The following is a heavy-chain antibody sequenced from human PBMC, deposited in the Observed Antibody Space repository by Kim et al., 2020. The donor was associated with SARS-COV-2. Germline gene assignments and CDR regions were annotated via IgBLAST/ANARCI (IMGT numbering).Heavy chain of an antibody. J-gene: IGHJ3*02. Sequence: SQTLSLTCAISGDSVSSNSAAWNWIRQSPSRGLEWLGRTYYRSKWYNDYAVSVKSRITINPDTSKNQFSLQLNSVTPEDTAVYYCARDLSTLQKLSEGLRSSSHAFDIWGQGTMVTVSS. CDR2: TYYRSKWYN. CDR1: GDSVSSNSAA. V-gene: IGHV6-1*01. D-gene: IGHD6-13*01. CDR3: ARDLSTLQKLSEGLRSSSHAFDI.